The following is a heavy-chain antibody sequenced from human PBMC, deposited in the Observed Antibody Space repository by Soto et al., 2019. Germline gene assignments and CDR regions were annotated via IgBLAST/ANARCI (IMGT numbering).Heavy chain of an antibody. V-gene: IGHV1-18*04. J-gene: IGHJ6*04. CDR3: ARGGSDGGTSRLPNYYGMDV. Sequence: QVPLVQSGAEVKKPGASVKVSCKASGYTFSSNAITWVRQAPGQGLEWMGWISAYSGNTKYAQKLQGRVPMTTDTSTSTPYVELRSLRSDDTAVYYCARGGSDGGTSRLPNYYGMDVWGKGTTVTVAA. D-gene: IGHD2-15*01. CDR2: ISAYSGNT. CDR1: GYTFSSNA.